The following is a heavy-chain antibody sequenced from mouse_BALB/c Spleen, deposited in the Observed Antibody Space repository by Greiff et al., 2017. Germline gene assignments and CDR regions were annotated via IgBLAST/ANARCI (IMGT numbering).Heavy chain of an antibody. V-gene: IGHV3-2*02. CDR3: ARSTPIGFAY. Sequence: EVKLEESGPGLVKPSQSLSLTCTVTGYSITSDYAWNWIRQFPGNKLEWMGYISYSGSTSYNPSLKSRISITRDTSKNQFFLQLNSVTTEDTATYYCARSTPIGFAYWGQGTLVTVSA. J-gene: IGHJ3*01. CDR1: GYSITSDYA. CDR2: ISYSGST.